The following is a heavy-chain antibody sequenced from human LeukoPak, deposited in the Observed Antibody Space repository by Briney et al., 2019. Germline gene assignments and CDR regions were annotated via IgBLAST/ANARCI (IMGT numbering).Heavy chain of an antibody. Sequence: ASVKVSCKASGYTFTSSYIHWVRQAPGQGLEWMGGIIPIFGTANYAQKFQGRVTITADKSTSTAYMELSSLRSEDTAVYYCARGIRDYGDISAFDIWGQGTMVTVSS. V-gene: IGHV1-69*06. D-gene: IGHD4-17*01. CDR3: ARGIRDYGDISAFDI. J-gene: IGHJ3*02. CDR2: IIPIFGTA. CDR1: GYTFTSSY.